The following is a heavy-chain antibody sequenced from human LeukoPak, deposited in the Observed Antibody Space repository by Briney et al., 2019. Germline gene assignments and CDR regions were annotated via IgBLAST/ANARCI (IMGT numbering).Heavy chain of an antibody. D-gene: IGHD1-26*01. CDR1: GFIFSSYS. CDR3: ARDPYSGNYGNDYYYYMDV. J-gene: IGHJ6*03. Sequence: PGGSLRLSCAASGFIFSSYSMNWVRQAPGKAVEWVSSITSSGTHIFYADSVRGRFAISRDNAKNSLYLQMDSLGPDDTAVYYCARDPYSGNYGNDYYYYMDVWGKGTTVTISS. V-gene: IGHV3-21*01. CDR2: ITSSGTHI.